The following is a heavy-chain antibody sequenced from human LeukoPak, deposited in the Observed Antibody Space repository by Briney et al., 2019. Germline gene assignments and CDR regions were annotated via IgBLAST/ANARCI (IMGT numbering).Heavy chain of an antibody. V-gene: IGHV3-23*01. CDR1: GSTFSSYA. D-gene: IGHD6-13*01. CDR3: ARGIYSSSWYFLDY. J-gene: IGHJ4*02. CDR2: ISGSGGST. Sequence: GGSLRLSCAASGSTFSSYAVSWVRQAPGKGLEWVSAISGSGGSTYYADSVKGRFTISRDNSKNTLYLQMNSLRAEDTAVYYCARGIYSSSWYFLDYWGQGTLVTVSS.